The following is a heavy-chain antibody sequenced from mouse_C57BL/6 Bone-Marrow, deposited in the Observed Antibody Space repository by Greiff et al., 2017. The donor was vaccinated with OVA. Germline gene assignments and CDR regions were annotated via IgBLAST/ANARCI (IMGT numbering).Heavy chain of an antibody. CDR3: ARIPFTMVTWDYYAMDY. Sequence: QVHVKQPGAELVKPGASVKLSCKASGYTFTSYWMQWVKQRPGQGLEWIGEIDPSDSYTNYNQKFKGKATLTVDTSSSTAYMQLSSLTSEDSAVYYCARIPFTMVTWDYYAMDYWGQGTSVTVSS. CDR1: GYTFTSYW. J-gene: IGHJ4*01. D-gene: IGHD2-2*01. CDR2: IDPSDSYT. V-gene: IGHV1-50*01.